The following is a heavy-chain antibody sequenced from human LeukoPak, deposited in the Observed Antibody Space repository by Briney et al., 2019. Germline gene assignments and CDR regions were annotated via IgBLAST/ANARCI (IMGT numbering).Heavy chain of an antibody. J-gene: IGHJ6*02. CDR1: GFTFSSYG. CDR2: IWYDGSNK. CDR3: ARDRTGRTTIFGVVTYYYYYGMDV. D-gene: IGHD3-3*01. V-gene: IGHV3-33*01. Sequence: GGSLRLSCAASGFTFSSYGMHWVRQAPGKGLEWVAVIWYDGSNKYYADSVKGRFTISRDNSKNTLYLQMNSLRAEDTAVYYCARDRTGRTTIFGVVTYYYYYGMDVWGQGTTVTVSS.